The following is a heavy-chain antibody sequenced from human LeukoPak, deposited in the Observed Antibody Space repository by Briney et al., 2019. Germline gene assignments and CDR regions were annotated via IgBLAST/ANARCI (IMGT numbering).Heavy chain of an antibody. CDR2: ISYDGSNK. D-gene: IGHD4-17*01. Sequence: GRSLRLSCAASGFTSSSYAMHWVRQAPGKGLEWVAVISYDGSNKYYADSVKGRFTISRDNSKNTLYLQMNSLRAEDTAVYYCARALYGDLGNWFDPWGQGTLVTVSS. CDR3: ARALYGDLGNWFDP. CDR1: GFTSSSYA. V-gene: IGHV3-30*04. J-gene: IGHJ5*02.